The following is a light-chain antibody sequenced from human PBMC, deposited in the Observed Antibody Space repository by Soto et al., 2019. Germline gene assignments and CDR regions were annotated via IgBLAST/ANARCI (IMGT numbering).Light chain of an antibody. CDR3: QNYNSAPPAGT. V-gene: IGKV1-27*01. J-gene: IGKJ4*01. CDR2: ATS. CDR1: QGISNR. Sequence: DIQMTQSPSSLSASLGDRVTITCRASQGISNRLAWYQQKPGQLPKLLIYATSTLLSGVPPRFSGSGSETDFTFTISSLQPEDVATYYCQNYNSAPPAGTFGGGTKVAIK.